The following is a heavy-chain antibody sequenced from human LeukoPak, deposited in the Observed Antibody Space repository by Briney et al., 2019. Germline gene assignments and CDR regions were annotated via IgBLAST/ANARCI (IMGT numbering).Heavy chain of an antibody. J-gene: IGHJ4*02. CDR1: GFTFSSYS. Sequence: GGSLRLSCAASGFTFSSYSMNWIRQAPGKGLEWVSVIYSGGSTYYADSVKGRFTISRDNSKNTLYLQMNSLRAEDTAVYYCARGQTIVGATPFDYWGQGTLVTVSS. V-gene: IGHV3-66*02. D-gene: IGHD1-26*01. CDR2: IYSGGST. CDR3: ARGQTIVGATPFDY.